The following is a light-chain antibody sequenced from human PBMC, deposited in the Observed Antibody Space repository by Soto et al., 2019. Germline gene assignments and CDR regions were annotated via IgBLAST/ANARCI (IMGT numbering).Light chain of an antibody. V-gene: IGLV2-14*01. CDR3: SSYSSSSTLWV. CDR2: EVN. J-gene: IGLJ3*02. Sequence: QSALTQPASVSGSPGQSITISCTGTRSDVGGYNFVSWYQQHPGKAPQLIIYEVNNRPSGVSNRFSGSKSGNTASLTISGLQAEDEADYCCSSYSSSSTLWVFGGGTKLTVL. CDR1: RSDVGGYNF.